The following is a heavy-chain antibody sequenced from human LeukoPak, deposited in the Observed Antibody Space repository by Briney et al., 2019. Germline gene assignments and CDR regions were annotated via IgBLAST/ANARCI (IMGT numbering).Heavy chain of an antibody. D-gene: IGHD2-8*01. J-gene: IGHJ4*02. CDR2: ISGSGGST. CDR3: ARGTLYSPEDY. V-gene: IGHV3-23*01. CDR1: GFTFSSYA. Sequence: GGSLRLSCAASGFTFSSYAMSWVRQAPGKGLEWVSAISGSGGSTYYADSVKGRFTISRHNSKNTLYLQMNSLRAEDTAVYYCARGTLYSPEDYWGQGTLVTVSS.